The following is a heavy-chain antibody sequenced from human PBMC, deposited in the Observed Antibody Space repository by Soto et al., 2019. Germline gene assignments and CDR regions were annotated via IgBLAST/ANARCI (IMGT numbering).Heavy chain of an antibody. CDR2: IYYSGST. J-gene: IGHJ5*02. V-gene: IGHV4-59*01. Sequence: SETLSLTCTVSGGSISSYYWSWIRQPPGKGLEWIGYIYYSGSTNCNPSLKSRVTISVDTSKNQFSLKLSSVTAADTAVYYCARGQLVGNWFDPWCQGTLVTVSS. CDR1: GGSISSYY. D-gene: IGHD6-6*01. CDR3: ARGQLVGNWFDP.